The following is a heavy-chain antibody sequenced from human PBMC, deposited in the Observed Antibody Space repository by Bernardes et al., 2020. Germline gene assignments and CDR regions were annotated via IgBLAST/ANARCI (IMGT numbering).Heavy chain of an antibody. D-gene: IGHD4-17*01. CDR1: GFTFSSYS. V-gene: IGHV3-48*01. CDR3: ARALYGDYAFDI. CDR2: ISSSSSTI. Sequence: GSLRLSCAASGFTFSSYSMNWVRQAPGKGLEWVSYISSSSSTIYYADSVKGRFTISRDNAKNSLYLQMNSLRAEDTAVYYCARALYGDYAFDIWGQGTMVTVSS. J-gene: IGHJ3*02.